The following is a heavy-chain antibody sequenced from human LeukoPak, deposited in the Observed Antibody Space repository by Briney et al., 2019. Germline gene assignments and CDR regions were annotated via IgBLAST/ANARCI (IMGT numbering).Heavy chain of an antibody. CDR2: IYTSGSA. D-gene: IGHD6-13*01. Sequence: SETLSLTCSVSGGSISTYSWTWIRQPAGKGLEWIGRIYTSGSANYNPSLKSRVTMSVDTSKSQFSLNLSSVTAADTAVYYCARAAAGSSKYDYWGQGILVTVSS. J-gene: IGHJ4*02. CDR3: ARAAAGSSKYDY. V-gene: IGHV4-4*07. CDR1: GGSISTYS.